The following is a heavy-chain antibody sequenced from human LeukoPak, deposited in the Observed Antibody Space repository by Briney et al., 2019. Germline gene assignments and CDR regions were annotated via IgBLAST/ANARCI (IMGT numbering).Heavy chain of an antibody. CDR2: INWSDSST. V-gene: IGHV3-20*04. CDR3: ARALRRYSYDYPSPDY. D-gene: IGHD5-18*01. CDR1: GFTFDDYG. J-gene: IGHJ4*02. Sequence: GGSLRLSCAASGFTFDDYGLSWVRHAPAKGLEWVSGINWSDSSTVYADSVKGRFTISTDNANNSLSLQMNSLRAEDTALYYCARALRRYSYDYPSPDYWGQGTLVTVSS.